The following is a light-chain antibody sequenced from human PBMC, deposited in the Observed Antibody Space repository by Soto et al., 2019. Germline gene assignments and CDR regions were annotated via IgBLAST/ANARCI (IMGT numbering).Light chain of an antibody. Sequence: QSALTQPASLSGSPGQSIAISCTGTSSDVGGYDFVSWYQQHPGKAPKLLIYDVTNRPSGVSTRFSGSKSGNTASLTISGLQAEDEADYFCSSYTSTSTRVFGGGTKLTVL. V-gene: IGLV2-14*03. J-gene: IGLJ3*02. CDR1: SSDVGGYDF. CDR2: DVT. CDR3: SSYTSTSTRV.